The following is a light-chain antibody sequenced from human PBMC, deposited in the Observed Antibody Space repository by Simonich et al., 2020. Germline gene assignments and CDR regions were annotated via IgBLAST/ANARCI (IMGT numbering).Light chain of an antibody. V-gene: IGKV1-9*01. CDR2: AAP. J-gene: IGKJ2*01. CDR1: QGISSY. CDR3: QQLNSYPPYT. Sequence: IQLTQSPSFLSASVGDRVTITCRARQGISSYLAWYQQKPGKATKLLLEAAPTLQSGVPSRFSGSGSGTEFTLTISSLQPEYFATYYCQQLNSYPPYTFGQGTKLEIK.